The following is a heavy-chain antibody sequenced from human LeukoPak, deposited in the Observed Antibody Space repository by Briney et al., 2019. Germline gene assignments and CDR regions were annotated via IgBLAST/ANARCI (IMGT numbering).Heavy chain of an antibody. CDR3: AKERCGGTCPLEH. D-gene: IGHD2-15*01. V-gene: IGHV3-30*18. J-gene: IGHJ4*02. CDR1: GFTFTGYA. Sequence: GGSLRLSCAASGFTFTGYAMHWVRLAPGKGLEWVALISYDGIKKYYADSVKGRFTISRDNSKNTLYLQMNTLRAEDTAVYYCAKERCGGTCPLEHWGQGTLVTLSS. CDR2: ISYDGIKK.